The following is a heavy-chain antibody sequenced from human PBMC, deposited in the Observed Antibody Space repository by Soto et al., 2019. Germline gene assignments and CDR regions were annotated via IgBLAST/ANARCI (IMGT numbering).Heavy chain of an antibody. D-gene: IGHD6-6*01. J-gene: IGHJ4*02. CDR2: ISSSSSYI. V-gene: IGHV3-21*01. Sequence: GGSLRLSCAASGFTFSSYSMNWVRQAPGKGLEWVSSISSSSSYIYYADSVKGRFTISRDNAKNSLYLQMNSPRAEDTAVYYCARDFPLDSSSYYFDYWGQGTLVTVSS. CDR3: ARDFPLDSSSYYFDY. CDR1: GFTFSSYS.